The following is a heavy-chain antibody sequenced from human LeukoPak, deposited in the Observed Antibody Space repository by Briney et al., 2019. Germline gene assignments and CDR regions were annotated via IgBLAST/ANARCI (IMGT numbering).Heavy chain of an antibody. Sequence: YXSWIRXPPGKGLEWIGEINHSGSTNXNPSLKSRVTISVDTSKNQFSLKLSSVTAADTAVYYCARVPQNHYYDSSGYYYKGRDFYFDYWGQGTLVTVSS. CDR3: ARVPQNHYYDSSGYYYKGRDFYFDY. J-gene: IGHJ4*02. CDR1: Y. CDR2: INHSGST. D-gene: IGHD3-22*01. V-gene: IGHV4-34*01.